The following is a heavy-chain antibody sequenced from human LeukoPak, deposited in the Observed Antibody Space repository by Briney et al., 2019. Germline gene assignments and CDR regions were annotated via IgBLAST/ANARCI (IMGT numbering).Heavy chain of an antibody. CDR3: ARVVAARESYYYMDV. Sequence: SVKVSCKASGYTFTSYAISWVRQAPGQGLEWMGGIIPIFGTANYAQKFQGRVTITADESTSTAYMELSSLRSEDTAVYYCARVVAARESYYYMDVWGKGTTVTVSS. J-gene: IGHJ6*03. CDR2: IIPIFGTA. V-gene: IGHV1-69*13. CDR1: GYTFTSYA. D-gene: IGHD6-6*01.